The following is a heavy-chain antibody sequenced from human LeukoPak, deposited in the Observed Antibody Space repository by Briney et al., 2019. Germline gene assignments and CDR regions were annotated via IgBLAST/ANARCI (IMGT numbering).Heavy chain of an antibody. CDR1: GGSFSGYY. CDR3: ARGRYSSGWYSYYFDY. CDR2: INHSGST. D-gene: IGHD6-19*01. J-gene: IGHJ4*02. Sequence: PSETLSLTCAVYGGSFSGYYWSWIRQPPGEGLEWIGEINHSGSTNYNPSLKSRVTISVDTSKNQFSLKLSSVTAADTAVYYCARGRYSSGWYSYYFDYWGQGTLVTVSS. V-gene: IGHV4-34*01.